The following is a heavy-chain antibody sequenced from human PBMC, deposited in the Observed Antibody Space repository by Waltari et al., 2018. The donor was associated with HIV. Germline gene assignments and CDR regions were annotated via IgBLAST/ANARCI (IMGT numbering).Heavy chain of an antibody. V-gene: IGHV3-53*01. Sequence: EVQLVESGGGLIQPGGSLRLSCAASGFTVSSNYMSWVRQAPWKGLEWVSVINSGGSTYYADSVKGRFTISRDNSKNTVFLQMNSLRADDTAVYYCARAGDSNFGYWCFNLWGRGTLLTVSS. CDR2: INSGGST. CDR1: GFTVSSNY. CDR3: ARAGDSNFGYWCFNL. D-gene: IGHD4-4*01. J-gene: IGHJ2*01.